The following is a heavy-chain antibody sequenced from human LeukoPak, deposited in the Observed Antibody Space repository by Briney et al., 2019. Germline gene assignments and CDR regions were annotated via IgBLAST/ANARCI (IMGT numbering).Heavy chain of an antibody. V-gene: IGHV4-4*07. Sequence: PSETLSLTCTVSGGSINSYYWSWIRQPAGKGLEWIGHIYTSGSTNYNPSLKSRVTMSVDTSKNQFSPKLSSVTAADTAIYYCARGTVTRWLNWFDPWGQGTLVTVSS. CDR1: GGSINSYY. J-gene: IGHJ5*02. CDR2: IYTSGST. D-gene: IGHD4-17*01. CDR3: ARGTVTRWLNWFDP.